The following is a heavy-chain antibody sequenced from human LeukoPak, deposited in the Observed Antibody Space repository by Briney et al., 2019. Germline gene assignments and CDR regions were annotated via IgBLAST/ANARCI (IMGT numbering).Heavy chain of an antibody. J-gene: IGHJ4*02. CDR1: GFTFSSYA. CDR3: AKKGYYDGSGYYMYYFDH. CDR2: ISYDGSNK. Sequence: PGGSLRLSCAASGFTFSSYAMHWVRQAPGKGLEWVAVISYDGSNKYYADSVKGRFTISRDNSKNTLYLQMNSVRAEDTAVYYCAKKGYYDGSGYYMYYFDHWGQGTLVTVSS. V-gene: IGHV3-30-3*02. D-gene: IGHD3-22*01.